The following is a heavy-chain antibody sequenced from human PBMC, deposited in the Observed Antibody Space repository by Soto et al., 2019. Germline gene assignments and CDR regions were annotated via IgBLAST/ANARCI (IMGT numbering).Heavy chain of an antibody. J-gene: IGHJ5*02. CDR1: GYTFSNYG. CDR2: ISAYNGNI. D-gene: IGHD1-26*01. CDR3: ARDPPGAGAAMFDL. Sequence: QVQLVQSGAEVKKPGASVKVSCKASGYTFSNYGISWVRQAPGQGLEWMGWISAYNGNIKFAQKVQGRVTMTTDTFTSTAYMELRSLRSDDTAVYYCARDPPGAGAAMFDLWGQGTLVTVSS. V-gene: IGHV1-18*01.